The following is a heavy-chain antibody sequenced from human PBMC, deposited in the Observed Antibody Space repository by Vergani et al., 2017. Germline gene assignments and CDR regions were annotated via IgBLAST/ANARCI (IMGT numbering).Heavy chain of an antibody. D-gene: IGHD2-15*01. J-gene: IGHJ1*01. Sequence: QVHLVESGGGVVQPGRSLSLSCVVSGFTSSYYCMHWVRQAPGKGLEWVAVISYDGTQKYYADSVKGRFTISRDNSKSTLYLQMNSLRTEDTAVYYCATKSGGTPGCQIGYFREWGQGTLVTVSS. CDR3: ATKSGGTPGCQIGYFRE. CDR1: GFTSSYYC. CDR2: ISYDGTQK. V-gene: IGHV3-30*03.